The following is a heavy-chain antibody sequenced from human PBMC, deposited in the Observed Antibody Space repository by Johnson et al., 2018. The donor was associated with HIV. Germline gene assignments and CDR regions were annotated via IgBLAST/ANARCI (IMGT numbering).Heavy chain of an antibody. D-gene: IGHD3-22*01. Sequence: VQVVESGGGVVQRGGSLRLSCAASGFTFRDYGMHWVRLAPGKGLEWVAFIRYDVTNKYYGNSVKGRFTISRADSKNTLYLQMNSLKTEDTAVYYWTTVEDYYDSSGLGDAFDIWGQGTMVTVSS. V-gene: IGHV3-30*02. CDR1: GFTFRDYG. J-gene: IGHJ3*02. CDR3: TTVEDYYDSSGLGDAFDI. CDR2: IRYDVTNK.